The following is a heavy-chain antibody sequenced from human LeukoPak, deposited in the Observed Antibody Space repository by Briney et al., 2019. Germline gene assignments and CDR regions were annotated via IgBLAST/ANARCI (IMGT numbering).Heavy chain of an antibody. CDR3: AKDLTGTYDAFDI. V-gene: IGHV3-23*01. J-gene: IGHJ3*02. CDR1: GFTFSRYA. D-gene: IGHD3-9*01. CDR2: NSGSGGST. Sequence: GGPLTLSCTASGFTFSRYAMIWLRQAPGKGLEWVSDNSGSGGSTYYADSVKGRFTISRDNSKNTLYLQMNSLRAEDTAVYYCAKDLTGTYDAFDIWGQGTMVTVSS.